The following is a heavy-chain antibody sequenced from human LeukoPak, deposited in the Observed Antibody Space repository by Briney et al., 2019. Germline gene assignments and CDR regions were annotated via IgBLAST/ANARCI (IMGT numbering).Heavy chain of an antibody. CDR3: ARDTLGEGEDANYAVYYFDY. V-gene: IGHV3-7*01. D-gene: IGHD4/OR15-4a*01. J-gene: IGHJ4*02. CDR2: IKQDANEK. Sequence: GGSLRLSCAASGFRFNTYWMSWVRQAPGKGLEWVANIKQDANEKYYAHSVKGRFTISRDNGKNSLDLQMNSLRADDTAVYYCARDTLGEGEDANYAVYYFDYWGQGTVVTVSS. CDR1: GFRFNTYW.